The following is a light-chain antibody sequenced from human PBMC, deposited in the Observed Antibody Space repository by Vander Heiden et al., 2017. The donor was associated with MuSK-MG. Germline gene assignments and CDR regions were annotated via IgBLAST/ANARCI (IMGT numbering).Light chain of an antibody. Sequence: SSELTQDPAVSVALGQTVRITCQGDSLRSYYASWYQQKPGQAPVRVIYGKNNRPSGIPDRFSGSSSGNTASLTITGAQAEDEADYYCNSRDSSGNHLYVFGTGTKVTVL. CDR2: GKN. V-gene: IGLV3-19*01. CDR3: NSRDSSGNHLYV. CDR1: SLRSYY. J-gene: IGLJ1*01.